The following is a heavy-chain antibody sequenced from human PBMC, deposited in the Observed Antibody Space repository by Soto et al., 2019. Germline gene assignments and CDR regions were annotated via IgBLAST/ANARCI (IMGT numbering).Heavy chain of an antibody. CDR2: IIPIFGTA. Sequence: QVQLVQSGAEVKKPGSSVKVSCKASGGTFSSYAITWVRQAPGQGLEWMGRIIPIFGTANYNQKFQGRVTITADESTSTDYMELSSLRSEDTAVYYCARNEYSTTFDYYGMDVWGQGTTVTVSS. V-gene: IGHV1-69*01. J-gene: IGHJ6*02. CDR3: ARNEYSTTFDYYGMDV. CDR1: GGTFSSYA. D-gene: IGHD6-6*01.